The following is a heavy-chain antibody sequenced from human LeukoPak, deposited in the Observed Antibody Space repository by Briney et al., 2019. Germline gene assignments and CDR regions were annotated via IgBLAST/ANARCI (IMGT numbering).Heavy chain of an antibody. V-gene: IGHV1-8*02. Sequence: ASVKVSCKASGYTFTSYGISWVRQATGQGLEWMGWMNPNSGNTGYAQKFQGRVTMTRNTSISTAYMELSSLRSEDTAVYYCARALLGYCSGGSCYTGYWGQGTLVTVSS. D-gene: IGHD2-15*01. CDR1: GYTFTSYG. CDR2: MNPNSGNT. CDR3: ARALLGYCSGGSCYTGY. J-gene: IGHJ4*02.